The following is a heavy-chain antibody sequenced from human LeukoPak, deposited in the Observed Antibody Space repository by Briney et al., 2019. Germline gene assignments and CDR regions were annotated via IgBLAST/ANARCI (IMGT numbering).Heavy chain of an antibody. D-gene: IGHD2-21*01. Sequence: GGSLRLSCEASGFTLSDYAMHWVRQAPGKRLEYVSAISRHGDTYYANSVKGRFLISRDNSKNTLYLQMNSLRAEDAAVYFCAKAPVTSCRGAYCYPFDSWGQGTLVTVSS. CDR2: ISRHGDT. CDR3: AKAPVTSCRGAYCYPFDS. CDR1: GFTLSDYA. J-gene: IGHJ4*02. V-gene: IGHV3-64*01.